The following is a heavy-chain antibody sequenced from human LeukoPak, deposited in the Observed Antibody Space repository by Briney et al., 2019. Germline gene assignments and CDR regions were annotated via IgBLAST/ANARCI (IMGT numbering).Heavy chain of an antibody. V-gene: IGHV1-18*01. D-gene: IGHD3-3*01. CDR1: GYTFTSYG. J-gene: IGHJ4*02. CDR3: ARGRYDFWSGPTTYYFDY. Sequence: ASVKVSCKASGYTFTSYGISWVRQAPGQGLEWMGWISAYNGNTNYAQKLQGRVTMTTDTSTSTVYMELSSLRSEGTAVYYCARGRYDFWSGPTTYYFDYWGQGTLVTVSS. CDR2: ISAYNGNT.